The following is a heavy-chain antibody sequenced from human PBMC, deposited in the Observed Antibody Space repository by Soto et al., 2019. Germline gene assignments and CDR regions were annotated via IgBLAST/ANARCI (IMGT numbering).Heavy chain of an antibody. CDR3: ARPYDSSGYYFFDY. CDR1: GYSFTGYW. CDR2: IYPGDSDT. D-gene: IGHD3-22*01. Sequence: PGESLKISCKGSGYSFTGYWIGWVRQMPGRGLDWMGIIYPGDSDTKYSPSFQGQVTISADKSISTAYLQWGSLKASDTAMYYCARPYDSSGYYFFDYWGQGTLVTVSS. J-gene: IGHJ4*02. V-gene: IGHV5-51*01.